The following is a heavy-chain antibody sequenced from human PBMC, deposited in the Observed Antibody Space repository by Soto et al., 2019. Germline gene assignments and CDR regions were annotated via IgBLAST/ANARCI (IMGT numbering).Heavy chain of an antibody. J-gene: IGHJ3*02. CDR2: INPNSGGT. CDR1: GYTFTGYY. D-gene: IGHD3-22*01. CDR3: ARAAYRLRGCDYYDSSGYTGAFDI. V-gene: IGHV1-2*04. Sequence: GASVKVSCKASGYTFTGYYMHWVRQAPGQGLEWMGWINPNSGGTNYAQKFQGWVTMTRDTSISTAYMELSRLRSDDTAVYYCARAAYRLRGCDYYDSSGYTGAFDIWG.